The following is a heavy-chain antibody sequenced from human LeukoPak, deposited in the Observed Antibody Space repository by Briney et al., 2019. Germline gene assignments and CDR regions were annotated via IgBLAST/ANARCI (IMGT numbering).Heavy chain of an antibody. CDR2: IIPIFGIA. CDR3: ARELMDTAMVTGFGY. J-gene: IGHJ4*02. D-gene: IGHD5-18*01. Sequence: SVKVSCKASGGTFSSYAISWVRQAPGQGLEWMGRIIPIFGIANYAQKSQGRVTITADKSTSTAYMELSSLRSEDTAVYYCARELMDTAMVTGFGYWGQGTLVTVSS. V-gene: IGHV1-69*04. CDR1: GGTFSSYA.